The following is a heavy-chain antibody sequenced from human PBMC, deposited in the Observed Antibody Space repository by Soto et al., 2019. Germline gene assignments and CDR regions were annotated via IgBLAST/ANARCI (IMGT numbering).Heavy chain of an antibody. CDR3: SRSSPVVTAP. CDR2: IYYSGST. V-gene: IGHV4-31*03. CDR1: GGSISSGGYY. J-gene: IGHJ5*02. D-gene: IGHD2-21*02. Sequence: SETLSLTCTVSGGSISSGGYYWSLIRQHPGKGLEWIGYIYYSGSTYYNPSLKSRITISVDTSKNQFSLKLSSVTAADTAVYYCSRSSPVVTAPWGQGTLVTVSS.